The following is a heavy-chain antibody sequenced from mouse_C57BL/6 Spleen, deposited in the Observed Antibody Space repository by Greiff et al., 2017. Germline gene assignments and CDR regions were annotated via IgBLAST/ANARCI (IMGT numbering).Heavy chain of an antibody. CDR3: ARDAGYYQSGAMDY. J-gene: IGHJ4*01. V-gene: IGHV5-4*01. Sequence: EVKVVESGGGLVKPGGSLKLSCAASGFTFSSYAMSWVRQTPEKRLEWVATISDGGSYTSYPDNVKGRFTISRDNAKNNLYLQMSHLKSEDTAMYYCARDAGYYQSGAMDYWGQGTSVTVSS. CDR1: GFTFSSYA. CDR2: ISDGGSYT. D-gene: IGHD2-3*01.